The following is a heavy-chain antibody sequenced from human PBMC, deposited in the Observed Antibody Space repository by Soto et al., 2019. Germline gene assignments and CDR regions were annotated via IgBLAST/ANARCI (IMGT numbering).Heavy chain of an antibody. J-gene: IGHJ6*02. V-gene: IGHV3-15*07. Sequence: EVQLVESGGGLVKPGGSLRLSCAASGFTFSNAWMNWVRQAPGKGLEWVGRIKSKTDGGTTDYAAPVKGRFTISRDDSKNTLYLQMNSLKTEDTAVYYCTTDHYGSVYSYGRSYYYGMDVWGQGTTVTVSS. CDR1: GFTFSNAW. CDR2: IKSKTDGGTT. D-gene: IGHD5-18*01. CDR3: TTDHYGSVYSYGRSYYYGMDV.